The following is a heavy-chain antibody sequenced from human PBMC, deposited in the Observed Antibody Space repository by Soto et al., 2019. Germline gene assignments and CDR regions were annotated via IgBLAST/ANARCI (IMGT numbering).Heavy chain of an antibody. CDR3: ARDERSYGEPPFDY. CDR1: GFIFTGYY. V-gene: IGHV1-2*02. CDR2: IKSNGGDP. D-gene: IGHD3-16*01. J-gene: IGHJ4*02. Sequence: ASVKVSCKASGFIFTGYYIHWVRQVPGQGLEWMGWIKSNGGDPKYAQKFQDRVTMTRDTSMDTVCMELSSLRSDDSAVYYCARDERSYGEPPFDYWGQGTLVTVSS.